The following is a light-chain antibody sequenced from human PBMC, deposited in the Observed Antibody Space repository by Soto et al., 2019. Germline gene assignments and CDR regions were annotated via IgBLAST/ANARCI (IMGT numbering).Light chain of an antibody. CDR3: QSYDSSRGNF. CDR1: SSNIGAGYD. V-gene: IGLV1-40*01. CDR2: GNN. Sequence: QSVLTQPPSVSGAPGQRVTISCTGSSSNIGAGYDVHWYQQLPGTAPKLLIYGNNNRPSGVPDRFSGSKSGTSASLAITGLQAEDEADYYCQSYDSSRGNFFGPGTKVTVL. J-gene: IGLJ1*01.